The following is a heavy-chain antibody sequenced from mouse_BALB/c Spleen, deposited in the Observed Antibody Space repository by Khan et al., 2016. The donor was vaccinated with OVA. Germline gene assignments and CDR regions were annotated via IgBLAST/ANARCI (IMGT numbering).Heavy chain of an antibody. V-gene: IGHV1-7*01. CDR2: INPTSGFT. J-gene: IGHJ2*01. Sequence: VQLQESGAELAKPGASVKMSCKASGYTFTTYWMHWVKQRPGQGLEWIGYINPTSGFTDYNQKFKDKATLTSDKSSSTAYMQLSSLTADDSAVYYCARERTDYWGQGTTLTVSA. CDR1: GYTFTTYW. CDR3: ARERTDY.